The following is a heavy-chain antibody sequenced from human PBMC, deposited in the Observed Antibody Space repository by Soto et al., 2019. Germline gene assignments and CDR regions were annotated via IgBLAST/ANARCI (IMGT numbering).Heavy chain of an antibody. V-gene: IGHV3-11*01. CDR1: GFTFSDYY. CDR2: ISSSGSTI. J-gene: IGHJ6*03. Sequence: GGSLRLSCAASGFTFSDYYMSWIRQAPGKGLEWVSYISSSGSTIYYADSVKGRFTISRDNAKNSLYLQMNSLRAEDTAVYYCARDLKTYYYYYMDVWGKGTTVTVSS. CDR3: ARDLKTYYYYYMDV.